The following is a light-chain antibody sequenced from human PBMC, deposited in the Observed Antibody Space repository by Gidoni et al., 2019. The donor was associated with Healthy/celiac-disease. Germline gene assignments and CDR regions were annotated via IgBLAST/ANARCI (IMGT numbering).Light chain of an antibody. CDR3: QQYNNWPPWT. CDR1: QSVSSN. Sequence: EIVMTQSPATLSVSTGERATLACRASQSVSSNLAWYQQKHGQAPRLLIYGASTRATGIPARFSGSGSGTEFTLTISSLQSEDFAVYYCQQYNNWPPWTFGQGTKVEIK. V-gene: IGKV3-15*01. J-gene: IGKJ1*01. CDR2: GAS.